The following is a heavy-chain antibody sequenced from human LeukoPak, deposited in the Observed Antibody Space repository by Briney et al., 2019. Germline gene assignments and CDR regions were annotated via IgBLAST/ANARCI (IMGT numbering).Heavy chain of an antibody. CDR1: GGSISSSSYY. Sequence: SETLSLTCTVSGGSISSSSYYWGWIRQPPGKGLEWIGSIYYSGSTYYNPSLKSRVTISVDTSKNQFSLKLSSVTAADTAVYYCARGIGGYSYGFDAFDIWGQGTMVTVSS. CDR2: IYYSGST. D-gene: IGHD5-18*01. V-gene: IGHV4-39*01. J-gene: IGHJ3*02. CDR3: ARGIGGYSYGFDAFDI.